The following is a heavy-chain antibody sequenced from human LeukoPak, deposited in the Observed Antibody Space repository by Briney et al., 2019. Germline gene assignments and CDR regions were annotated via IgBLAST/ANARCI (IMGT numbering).Heavy chain of an antibody. J-gene: IGHJ4*02. V-gene: IGHV3-7*01. CDR3: ARGRSLDY. CDR2: IKSDASET. CDR1: GFTFRNYW. Sequence: SGGSLRLSCAASGFTFRNYWMTWVRQAPGKGLEWVANIKSDASETYYVDSVKGRFTISRDNAKNSLYLQMNSLRAEDTAVYYCARGRSLDYWGQGTLVTVSS.